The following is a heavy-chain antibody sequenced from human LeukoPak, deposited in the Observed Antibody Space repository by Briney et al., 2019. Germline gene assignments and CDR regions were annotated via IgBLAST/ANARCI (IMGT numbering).Heavy chain of an antibody. J-gene: IGHJ4*02. CDR1: RFTFCSYS. V-gene: IGHV3-21*01. CDR2: ISSRSSYI. CDR3: ARDKAPTTYDY. D-gene: IGHD1-1*01. Sequence: PGGSLRLSCAASRFTFCSYSMNTVRQAPGKGLEWVSSISSRSSYIYYADSVKGRFTISRDNAKNSLYLQMNSLRAEDTAVYYCARDKAPTTYDYWGQGTLVTVSS.